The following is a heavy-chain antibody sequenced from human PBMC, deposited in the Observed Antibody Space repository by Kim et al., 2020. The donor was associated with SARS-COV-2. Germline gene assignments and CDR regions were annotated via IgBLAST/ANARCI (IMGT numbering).Heavy chain of an antibody. D-gene: IGHD3-16*01. CDR2: ISSNGGAL. CDR1: GFTFGHST. J-gene: IGHJ1*01. Sequence: GGSLRLSCSASGFTFGHSTMSWIRQAPGKGLEWVSSISSNGGALYYADSVRGRFTISRDNVNNSLFLQMHSLRTEETAVYYCAKAGSFGYVIGGQGTVVT. V-gene: IGHV3-11*04. CDR3: AKAGSFGYVI.